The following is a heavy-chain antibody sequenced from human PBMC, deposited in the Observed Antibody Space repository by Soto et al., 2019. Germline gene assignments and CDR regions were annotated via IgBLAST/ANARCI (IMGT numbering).Heavy chain of an antibody. J-gene: IGHJ5*02. CDR1: GYSFTNND. D-gene: IGHD3-16*01. V-gene: IGHV1-8*01. Sequence: APSVKVSCKASGYSFTNNDVTWVRQATGQGLEWMGWMNPGSGDTGYAQKFQGRVTMTRDISIATAYMELSSLRSDDTAIYYCARMATFGSLNWFDPWGQGTLVTVSS. CDR3: ARMATFGSLNWFDP. CDR2: MNPGSGDT.